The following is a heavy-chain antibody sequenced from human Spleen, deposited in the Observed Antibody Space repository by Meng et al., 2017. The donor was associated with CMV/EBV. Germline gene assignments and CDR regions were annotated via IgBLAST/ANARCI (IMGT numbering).Heavy chain of an antibody. CDR2: ISGSDSSK. CDR1: GFTLSSYE. Sequence: GGSLRLSCAASGFTLSSYEMNWVRQATGKGLEWVSYISGSDSSKYYADSVKGRFTISRDNAKNLLYLQMNSLRVEDTAIYYCARDNLGDHWGQGTLVTVSS. D-gene: IGHD3-16*01. V-gene: IGHV3-48*03. J-gene: IGHJ4*02. CDR3: ARDNLGDH.